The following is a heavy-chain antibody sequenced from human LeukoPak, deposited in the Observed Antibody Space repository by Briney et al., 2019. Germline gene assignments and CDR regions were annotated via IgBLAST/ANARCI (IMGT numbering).Heavy chain of an antibody. CDR3: ARDRSPLIVVVPAAMRGYYFDY. D-gene: IGHD2-2*01. V-gene: IGHV3-21*01. CDR1: GFTFSSYS. J-gene: IGHJ4*02. CDR2: ISSSSSYI. Sequence: PGGSLRLSCAASGFTFSSYSMNWVRQAPGKGLEWVSSISSSSSYIYYADSVKGRFTISRDNSKNTLYLQMNSLRAEDTAVYYCARDRSPLIVVVPAAMRGYYFDYWGQGTLVTVSS.